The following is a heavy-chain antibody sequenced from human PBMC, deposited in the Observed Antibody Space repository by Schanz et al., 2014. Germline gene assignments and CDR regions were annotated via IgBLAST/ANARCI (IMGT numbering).Heavy chain of an antibody. Sequence: QAQLVQSGAEVKRSGASVKISCKASRYDFRDYYVQWVRQAPGQGLEFMGWINPNSGDTEYGQQFEGRVTLTRDTSISTAYMELSSLTSDDTAVYYCARELCSSTTCYVRYDPWGQGTLVTVSS. CDR1: RYDFRDYY. V-gene: IGHV1-2*02. CDR2: INPNSGDT. D-gene: IGHD2-2*01. J-gene: IGHJ5*02. CDR3: ARELCSSTTCYVRYDP.